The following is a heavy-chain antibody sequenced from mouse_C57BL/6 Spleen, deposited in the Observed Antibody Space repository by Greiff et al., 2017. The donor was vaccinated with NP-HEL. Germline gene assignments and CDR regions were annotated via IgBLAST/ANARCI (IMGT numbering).Heavy chain of an antibody. D-gene: IGHD1-1*01. Sequence: EVQGVESGGGLVKPGGSLKLSCAASGFTFSDYGMHWVRQAPEKGLEWVAYISSGSSTIYYADTVKGRFTISRDNAKNTLFLQMTSLRSEDTAMYYCASQGPYYGSSFPYWGQGTLVTVSA. CDR1: GFTFSDYG. CDR2: ISSGSSTI. V-gene: IGHV5-17*01. CDR3: ASQGPYYGSSFPY. J-gene: IGHJ3*01.